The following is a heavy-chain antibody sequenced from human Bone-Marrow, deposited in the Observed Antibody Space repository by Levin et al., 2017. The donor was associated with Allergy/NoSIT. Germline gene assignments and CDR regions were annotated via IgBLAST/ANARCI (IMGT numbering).Heavy chain of an antibody. CDR1: GFTFSDYS. CDR3: VRGIIGDVRVAHKEAFDV. J-gene: IGHJ3*01. Sequence: GGSLRLSCIVSGFTFSDYSIYWVRQAPGKGLEWISSISSDSSDLYYADSVKGRFIISRDNAKNSLNLQVSSLRAEDTAVYHCVRGIIGDVRVAHKEAFDVWGQGTMVTVSS. V-gene: IGHV3-21*01. D-gene: IGHD2/OR15-2a*01. CDR2: ISSDSSDL.